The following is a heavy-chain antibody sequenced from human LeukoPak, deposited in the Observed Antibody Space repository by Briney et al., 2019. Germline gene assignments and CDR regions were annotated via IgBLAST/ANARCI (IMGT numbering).Heavy chain of an antibody. J-gene: IGHJ5*02. V-gene: IGHV4-30-2*01. Sequence: PSQTLSLTCAVSGCSISSGGYSWNWIRQPPGKGLEWIGYIYHSGTTYYNPSLKSRVTISVGRSKNQFSLKLSSVTAADTAVYYCARDQSSSWYWFDPWGQGTLVTVSS. CDR2: IYHSGTT. D-gene: IGHD6-13*01. CDR1: GCSISSGGYS. CDR3: ARDQSSSWYWFDP.